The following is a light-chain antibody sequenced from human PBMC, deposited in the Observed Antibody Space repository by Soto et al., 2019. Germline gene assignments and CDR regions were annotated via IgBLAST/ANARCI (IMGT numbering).Light chain of an antibody. V-gene: IGLV2-14*01. Sequence: QSVLTQPAPVSGSPGQSITISCTGTSGDVGGYNYVSWYQQHPGKAPKLMIYDVSNRPSGVSNRFSGSKSGNTASLTISGLQAEDEADYYCSSYASSSTPYVFGTGTKVTVL. CDR3: SSYASSSTPYV. CDR2: DVS. J-gene: IGLJ1*01. CDR1: SGDVGGYNY.